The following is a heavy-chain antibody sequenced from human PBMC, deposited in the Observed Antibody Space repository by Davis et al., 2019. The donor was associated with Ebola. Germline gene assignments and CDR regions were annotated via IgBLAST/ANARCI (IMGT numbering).Heavy chain of an antibody. CDR3: ASLSADTAMVY. CDR2: IYYSGST. V-gene: IGHV4-31*03. CDR1: GGSISSGGYY. D-gene: IGHD5-18*01. J-gene: IGHJ4*02. Sequence: LRLSCTVSGGSISSGGYYWSWIRQHPGKGLEWIEYIYYSGSTYYNPSLKSRVTISVDTSKNQFSLRLSSVTAADTAVYYCASLSADTAMVYWGQGTLVTVSS.